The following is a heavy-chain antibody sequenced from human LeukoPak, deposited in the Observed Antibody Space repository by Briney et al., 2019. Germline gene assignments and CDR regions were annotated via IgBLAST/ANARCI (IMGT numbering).Heavy chain of an antibody. D-gene: IGHD6-13*01. Sequence: SQTLSLTCTVSGGSISSGGYYWSWIRPHPGKGLEWIGYIYYSGSTYYNPSLKSRVTISVDTSKNQFSLKLSSVTAADTAVYCCARSSSWYYNWFDPWGQGTLVTVSS. J-gene: IGHJ5*02. V-gene: IGHV4-31*03. CDR1: GGSISSGGYY. CDR2: IYYSGST. CDR3: ARSSSWYYNWFDP.